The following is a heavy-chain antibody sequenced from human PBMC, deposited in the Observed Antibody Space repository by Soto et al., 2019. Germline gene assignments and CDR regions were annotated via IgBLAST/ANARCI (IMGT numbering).Heavy chain of an antibody. J-gene: IGHJ6*03. CDR1: GGSFSGYY. D-gene: IGHD2-15*01. Sequence: SETLSLTCAVYGGSFSGYYWSWIRQPPGKGLEWIGEINHSGSTNYNPSLKSRVSISVDTPKNQFSLKLSSVTAADTAVYYCAIFRGSGGRHYYYYYMDVWGKGTTVTVSS. CDR2: INHSGST. V-gene: IGHV4-34*01. CDR3: AIFRGSGGRHYYYYYMDV.